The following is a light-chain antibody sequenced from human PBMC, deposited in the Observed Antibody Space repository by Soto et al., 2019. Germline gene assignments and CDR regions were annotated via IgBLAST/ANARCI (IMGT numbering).Light chain of an antibody. J-gene: IGLJ1*01. CDR3: RSYTDSDKLLYV. Sequence: QSALTQPPSAYGSPGQSVTISCTGTSVDVGKYDFVSWYQQHPGTAPKLLIYDVVHRPAGVPDRFSGSKSANTASLTVSGLQPEDESEYYCRSYTDSDKLLYVCGTGTQVTVL. V-gene: IGLV2-8*01. CDR1: SVDVGKYDF. CDR2: DVV.